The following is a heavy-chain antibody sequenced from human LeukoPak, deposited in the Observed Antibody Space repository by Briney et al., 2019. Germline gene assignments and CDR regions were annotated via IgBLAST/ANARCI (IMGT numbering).Heavy chain of an antibody. CDR3: ARASNWNDADFEY. Sequence: PGGSLRLSCAASVFTFSSYEMDWVRQAPGKGLEWVSYISSSGSTIYYADSVKGRFTISRDNAKKTLYLQMNSLRAEDTAVYYCARASNWNDADFEYLGQGTLVTVSS. CDR1: VFTFSSYE. D-gene: IGHD1-1*01. J-gene: IGHJ4*02. V-gene: IGHV3-48*03. CDR2: ISSSGSTI.